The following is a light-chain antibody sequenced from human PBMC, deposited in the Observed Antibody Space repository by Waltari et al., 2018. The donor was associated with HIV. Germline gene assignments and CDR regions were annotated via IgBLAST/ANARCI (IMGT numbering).Light chain of an antibody. J-gene: IGLJ3*02. CDR3: CSYAGSGRGV. V-gene: IGLV2-23*02. Sequence: QSALTQPASVSGSPGQSIAISCTGTSSDVGSYNLVYWYQQYPGKAPKLMIYEVTKRRSVVSNRFSASKSGNTASLTISGLQAEDEADYYCCSYAGSGRGVFGGGTKLTVL. CDR1: SSDVGSYNL. CDR2: EVT.